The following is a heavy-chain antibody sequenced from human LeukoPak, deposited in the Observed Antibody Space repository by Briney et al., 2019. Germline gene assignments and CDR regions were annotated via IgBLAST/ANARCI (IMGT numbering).Heavy chain of an antibody. CDR2: ISGSGGST. CDR1: GFTFSSYG. D-gene: IGHD3-10*02. CDR3: AELGITMIGGV. Sequence: GGTLRLSCAASGFTFSSYGMSWVRQAPGKGLEWVSSISGSGGSTYYADSVKGRFTISRDNAKNSLYLQMNSLRAEDTAVYYCAELGITMIGGVWGKGTTVTISS. J-gene: IGHJ6*04. V-gene: IGHV3-23*01.